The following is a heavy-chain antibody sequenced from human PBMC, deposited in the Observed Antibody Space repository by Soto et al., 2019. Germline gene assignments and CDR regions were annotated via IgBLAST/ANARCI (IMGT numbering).Heavy chain of an antibody. D-gene: IGHD1-7*01. CDR3: VRGTPTPGLDY. CDR1: GFTFSSYW. Sequence: EVQLVESGGGLVQPGGSLRLSCVVSGFTFSSYWMNLVRQAPGKGLEWLGNIKTDGSQTKYVDSVKGRFTFSRDNAKNSLYLQMNSLRAEDTAVYYCVRGTPTPGLDYWGQGTLVSVSS. CDR2: IKTDGSQT. V-gene: IGHV3-7*03. J-gene: IGHJ4*02.